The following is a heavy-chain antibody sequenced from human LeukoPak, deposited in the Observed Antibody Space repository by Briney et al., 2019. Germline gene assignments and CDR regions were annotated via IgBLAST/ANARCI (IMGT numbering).Heavy chain of an antibody. D-gene: IGHD2-2*01. CDR1: VESFSGYY. V-gene: IGHV4-34*01. CDR3: ARGRLPARSSPWGY. Sequence: PSGILSLTWAVYVESFSGYYWSWIREPPGKGLEWIGEINHSGSTNYNPSLKSRVTISVDTSKNQFSLKLSSVTAADTAVYYCARGRLPARSSPWGYWGQGTLVTVSS. J-gene: IGHJ4*02. CDR2: INHSGST.